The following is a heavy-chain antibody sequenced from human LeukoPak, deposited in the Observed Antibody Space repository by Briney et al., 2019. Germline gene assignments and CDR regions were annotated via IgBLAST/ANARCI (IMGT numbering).Heavy chain of an antibody. CDR1: GGSISSYY. Sequence: SETLSLTCTVSGGSISSYYWSWIRQPPGKGLEWIGYIYYSGSTNYNPSLKSRVTISVDTSKNQFSLKLSSVTAADTAVYYCARFVVVTANFDYWGQGTLVTVSS. CDR3: ARFVVVTANFDY. J-gene: IGHJ4*02. V-gene: IGHV4-59*01. CDR2: IYYSGST. D-gene: IGHD2-21*02.